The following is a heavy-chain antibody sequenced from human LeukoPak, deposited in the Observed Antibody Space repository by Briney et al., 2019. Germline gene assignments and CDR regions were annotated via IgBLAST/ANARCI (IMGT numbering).Heavy chain of an antibody. D-gene: IGHD3-22*01. V-gene: IGHV3-11*01. CDR1: GFTFSDYY. CDR3: ARDFHYDSSGYYGY. J-gene: IGHJ4*02. CDR2: ISSSGSTI. Sequence: GGSLILSCAASGFTFSDYYMSWIRQAPGKGLEWVSYISSSGSTIYYADSVKGRFTISRDNAKNSLYLQMNSLRAEDTAVYYCARDFHYDSSGYYGYWGQGTLVTVSS.